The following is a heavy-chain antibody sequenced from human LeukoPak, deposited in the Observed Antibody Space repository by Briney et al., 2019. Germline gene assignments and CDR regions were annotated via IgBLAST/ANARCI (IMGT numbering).Heavy chain of an antibody. J-gene: IGHJ5*02. Sequence: SETLSLTCTVSGDSITSYYWSWIRQPPGKGLEWIGNIHYGGTTNYNPSLKSRVTISLETSKNQFSLNLSSVTAADTAVYYCAKVDGYYESSRYYNWFDPWGQGTLVTVSS. CDR1: GDSITSYY. D-gene: IGHD3-22*01. CDR2: IHYGGTT. V-gene: IGHV4-59*01. CDR3: AKVDGYYESSRYYNWFDP.